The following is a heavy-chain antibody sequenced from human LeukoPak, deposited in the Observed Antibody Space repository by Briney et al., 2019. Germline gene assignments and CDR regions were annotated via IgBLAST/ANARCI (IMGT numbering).Heavy chain of an antibody. CDR3: ARDIAAAGTGGYYYYYMDV. D-gene: IGHD6-13*01. CDR1: GYTFTGYY. V-gene: IGHV1-2*02. CDR2: INPNSGGT. J-gene: IGHJ6*03. Sequence: ASVKVSCKASGYTFTGYYMHWVRQAPGQGLEWMGWINPNSGGTNYAQKFQGRVTMTRDTSISTAYMELSRLRSDDTAVYYCARDIAAAGTGGYYYYYMDVWGKGTTVTVSS.